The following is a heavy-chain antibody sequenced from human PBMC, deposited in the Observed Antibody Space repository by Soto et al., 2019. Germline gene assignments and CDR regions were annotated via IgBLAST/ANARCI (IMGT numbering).Heavy chain of an antibody. D-gene: IGHD3-10*01. V-gene: IGHV4-34*01. CDR1: GGSFSGYY. CDR3: ARGWGVITMVRGVMTLGYYYGMDV. Sequence: SEPLSLTCAVYGGSFSGYYWSWIRQPPGRGLDWIGEINHSGSTNYNPSLKSRVTISVDTSKNQFSLKLSSVTAADTAVYYCARGWGVITMVRGVMTLGYYYGMDVRGQGTTVT. CDR2: INHSGST. J-gene: IGHJ6*02.